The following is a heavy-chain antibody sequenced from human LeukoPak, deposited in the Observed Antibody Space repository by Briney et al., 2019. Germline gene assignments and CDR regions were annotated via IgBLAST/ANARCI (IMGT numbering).Heavy chain of an antibody. CDR1: GYTFTGYY. CDR3: ARAGYCSSTSCLVPFDY. Sequence: GASVKVSCKASGYTFTGYYFHWVRQAPGQGLEWMGWINPNSGGTNYAQKFQGRVTMTRDTSISTAYMELSRLRSDDTAVYYCARAGYCSSTSCLVPFDYWGQGTLVTVSS. D-gene: IGHD2-2*01. V-gene: IGHV1-2*02. J-gene: IGHJ4*02. CDR2: INPNSGGT.